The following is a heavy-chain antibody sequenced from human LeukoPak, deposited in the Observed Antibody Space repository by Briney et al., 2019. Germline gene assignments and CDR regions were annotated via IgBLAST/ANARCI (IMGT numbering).Heavy chain of an antibody. CDR1: GGSIISYY. Sequence: SETLSLTCTVSGGSIISYYWSWIRQPPGKGLEWIGYIYYSGSTNYNPSLKSRVTISVDTSKNQFSLKLSSVTAADTAVYYCARAGYYDSSGYPTFDYWGQGTVVTVSS. V-gene: IGHV4-59*01. D-gene: IGHD3-22*01. CDR2: IYYSGST. J-gene: IGHJ4*02. CDR3: ARAGYYDSSGYPTFDY.